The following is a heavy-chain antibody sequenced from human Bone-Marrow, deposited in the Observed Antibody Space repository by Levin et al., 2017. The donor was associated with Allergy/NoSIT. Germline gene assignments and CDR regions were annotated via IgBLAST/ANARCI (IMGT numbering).Heavy chain of an antibody. D-gene: IGHD4-11*01. J-gene: IGHJ4*02. CDR1: GYTVTNYV. CDR2: INAGNANT. CDR3: ASWSHDHYSNNYPFDY. V-gene: IGHV1-3*01. Sequence: ASVKVSCKASGYTVTNYVIHWVRQAPGQRPEWMGWINAGNANTKYSQKFQDRVTITRDTSASTAYMGLSSLRSEDTAVYYCASWSHDHYSNNYPFDYWGQGALVTVSS.